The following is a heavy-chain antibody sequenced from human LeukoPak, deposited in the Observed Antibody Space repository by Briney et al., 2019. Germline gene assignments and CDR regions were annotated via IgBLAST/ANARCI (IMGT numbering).Heavy chain of an antibody. CDR2: INHSGST. CDR1: GGSFSGYY. Sequence: SETLSLTCAVYGGSFSGYYWSWIRQPPGKGLEWIGEINHSGSTNYNPSLKSRVTISVDKSKNQFSLKLSSVTAADTAVYYCARGTVGLAEYFQHWGQGTLVTVSS. D-gene: IGHD4-11*01. V-gene: IGHV4-34*01. J-gene: IGHJ1*01. CDR3: ARGTVGLAEYFQH.